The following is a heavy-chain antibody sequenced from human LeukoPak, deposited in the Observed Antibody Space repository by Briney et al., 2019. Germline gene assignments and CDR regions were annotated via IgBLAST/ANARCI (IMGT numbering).Heavy chain of an antibody. CDR3: AKVSWLGTLPSYHFDS. CDR1: GFTFSDHA. J-gene: IGHJ4*02. Sequence: GGSLRLSCAASGFTFSDHAMSWVSQAPGKWLEWLSAIRGTGTTTFYAPCVKGPFTISRVTSKNTTDQQINSLRAEDTSVYYCAKVSWLGTLPSYHFDSWGQGTQVTVSS. D-gene: IGHD6-19*01. CDR2: IRGTGTTT. V-gene: IGHV3-23*01.